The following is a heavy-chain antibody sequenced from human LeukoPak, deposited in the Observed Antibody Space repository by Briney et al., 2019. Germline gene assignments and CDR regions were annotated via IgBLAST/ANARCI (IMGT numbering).Heavy chain of an antibody. Sequence: GRSLRLSCAASGFTFSSYGMHWVRQAPGKGLEWVAVISYDGSNKYYADSVKGRFTISRDNSKNTLYLQMNSLRAEDTAVYYCARGPYYDILTGYYPYYFDYWGQGTRVTVSS. D-gene: IGHD3-9*01. V-gene: IGHV3-30*03. CDR3: ARGPYYDILTGYYPYYFDY. CDR1: GFTFSSYG. J-gene: IGHJ4*02. CDR2: ISYDGSNK.